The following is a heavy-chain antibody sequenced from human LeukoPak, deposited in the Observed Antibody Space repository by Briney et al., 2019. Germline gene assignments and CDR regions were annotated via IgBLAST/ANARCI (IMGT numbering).Heavy chain of an antibody. CDR3: ARGLVRSTKGFDY. CDR1: GDSISNYY. V-gene: IGHV4-59*12. CDR2: IYYSGST. J-gene: IGHJ4*02. D-gene: IGHD6-19*01. Sequence: SETLSLTCTVSGDSISNYYCSWIRQPPGKGLEWIGYIYYSGSTNYNPSLKSRVTISVDTSKNQFSLKLSSVTAADTAVYYCARGLVRSTKGFDYWGQGTLVTVSS.